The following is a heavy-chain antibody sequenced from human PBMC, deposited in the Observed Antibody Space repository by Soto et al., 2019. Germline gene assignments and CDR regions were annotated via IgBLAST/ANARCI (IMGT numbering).Heavy chain of an antibody. J-gene: IGHJ6*02. CDR1: GGSFSGYY. V-gene: IGHV4-34*01. D-gene: IGHD3-3*01. CDR2: INHSGST. CDR3: ARRSGYYYYYYGMDV. Sequence: SETLSLTCAVYGGSFSGYYWSWIRQPPGKWLEWIGEINHSGSTNYNPSLKSRVTMSVDTSKNQFSMKLSSVTAADTAVYYCARRSGYYYYYYGMDVWGQGXTVTVYS.